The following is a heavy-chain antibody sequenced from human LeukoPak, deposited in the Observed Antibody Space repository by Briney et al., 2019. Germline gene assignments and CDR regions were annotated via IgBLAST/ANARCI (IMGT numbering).Heavy chain of an antibody. CDR1: GFTFSDYY. V-gene: IGHV3-11*01. CDR3: ATPSIADSTIYGMDV. D-gene: IGHD6-6*01. Sequence: PGGSLRLSCAASGFTFSDYYMSWIRQAPGKGLEWVSYISSSGSTIYHADSVKGRFTISRDNAKNSLYLQMNSLRAEDTAVYYCATPSIADSTIYGMDVWGQGTTVTVSS. CDR2: ISSSGSTI. J-gene: IGHJ6*02.